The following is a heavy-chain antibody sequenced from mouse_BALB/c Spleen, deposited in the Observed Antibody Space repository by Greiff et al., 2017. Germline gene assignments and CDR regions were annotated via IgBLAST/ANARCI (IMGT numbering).Heavy chain of an antibody. CDR1: GFTFSSFG. CDR3: ARAFYYYGTFDY. CDR2: ISSGSSTI. D-gene: IGHD1-1*01. J-gene: IGHJ2*01. Sequence: EVKLMESGGGLVQPGGSRKLSCAASGFTFSSFGMHWVRQAPEKGLEWVAYISSGSSTIYYADTVKGRFTISRDNPKNTLFLQMTSLRSEDTAMYYCARAFYYYGTFDYWGQGTTLTVSS. V-gene: IGHV5-17*02.